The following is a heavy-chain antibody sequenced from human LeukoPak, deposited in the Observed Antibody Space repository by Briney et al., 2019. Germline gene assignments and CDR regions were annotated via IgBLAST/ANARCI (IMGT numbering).Heavy chain of an antibody. CDR2: ISGSGGST. V-gene: IGHV3-23*01. CDR3: AKYGGTSPNPFDY. J-gene: IGHJ4*02. CDR1: GFTFSSYS. D-gene: IGHD2-2*01. Sequence: PGGTLRLSCAASGFTFSSYSMSWVRQAPGKGLEWVSAISGSGGSTYYADSVKGRFTISRDNSKNTLYLQMNSLRAEDTAVYYCAKYGGTSPNPFDYWGQGTLVTVSS.